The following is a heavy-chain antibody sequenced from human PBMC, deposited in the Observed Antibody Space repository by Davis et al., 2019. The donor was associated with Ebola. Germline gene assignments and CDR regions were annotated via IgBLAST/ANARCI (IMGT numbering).Heavy chain of an antibody. V-gene: IGHV3-33*01. D-gene: IGHD4-17*01. CDR3: ARGSYYGDYWGR. CDR1: GFTFSSYG. J-gene: IGHJ4*02. CDR2: IWYDGSNK. Sequence: GESLKISCAASGFTFSSYGMHWVRQAPGKGLEWVAVIWYDGSNKYYADSVKGRFTISRDNSKNTLYLQMNSLRAEDTAVYYCARGSYYGDYWGRWGQGTLVTVSS.